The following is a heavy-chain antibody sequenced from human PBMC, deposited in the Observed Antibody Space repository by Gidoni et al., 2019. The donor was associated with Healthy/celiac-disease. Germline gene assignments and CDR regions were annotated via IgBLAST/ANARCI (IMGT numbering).Heavy chain of an antibody. V-gene: IGHV4-39*01. CDR2: IYYSGST. Sequence: SGGSISSSSYYWGWIRQPQGKGLEWIGSIYYSGSTYYNPSLKSRVTISVDTSKNQFSLKLSSVTAADTAVYYCARGDSSSWYEGNWFDPWGQGTLVTVSS. J-gene: IGHJ5*02. CDR1: GGSISSSSYY. CDR3: ARGDSSSWYEGNWFDP. D-gene: IGHD6-13*01.